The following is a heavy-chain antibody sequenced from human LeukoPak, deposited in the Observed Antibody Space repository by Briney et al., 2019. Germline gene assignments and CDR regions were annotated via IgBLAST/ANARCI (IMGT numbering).Heavy chain of an antibody. CDR3: ARGELGYCSGGSCYSGINWFDP. J-gene: IGHJ5*02. CDR1: GGSFSGYY. CDR2: INHSGST. V-gene: IGHV4-34*01. Sequence: PSETLSLTCGVYGGSFSGYYWSWIRQPPGKGLEWIGEINHSGSTNYNSSLKSRVTISVDTSKNQFSLKLNSVTAADTAVYYCARGELGYCSGGSCYSGINWFDPWGQGTLVSVSS. D-gene: IGHD2-15*01.